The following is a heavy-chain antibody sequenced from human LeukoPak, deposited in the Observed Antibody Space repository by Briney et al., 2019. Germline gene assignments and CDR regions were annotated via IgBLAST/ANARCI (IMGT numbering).Heavy chain of an antibody. CDR2: ISSSGSTI. Sequence: GGSLRLSCAASGFTFSSYEMNWVRQAPGKGLEWVSYISSSGSTIYYADSVKGRFTISRDYAKNSLYLQMNSLRAEDTAVYYCASTTPRTQFAFDIWGQGTMVTVSS. J-gene: IGHJ3*02. D-gene: IGHD1-26*01. V-gene: IGHV3-48*03. CDR1: GFTFSSYE. CDR3: ASTTPRTQFAFDI.